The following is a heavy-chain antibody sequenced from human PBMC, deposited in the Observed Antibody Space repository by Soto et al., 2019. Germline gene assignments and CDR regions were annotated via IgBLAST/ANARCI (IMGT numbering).Heavy chain of an antibody. D-gene: IGHD3-16*01. CDR1: GFTFTTYA. CDR2: ISGSGVRI. CDR3: AKLSIPGEGY. Sequence: GSLRLSCAASGFTFTTYALSWVRQAPGKGLEWVSTISGSGVRIYYADSVKGRFTISRDNSKNTLSLQLSSLRAEDTAVYYCAKLSIPGEGYWGQGTLVTVSS. J-gene: IGHJ4*02. V-gene: IGHV3-23*01.